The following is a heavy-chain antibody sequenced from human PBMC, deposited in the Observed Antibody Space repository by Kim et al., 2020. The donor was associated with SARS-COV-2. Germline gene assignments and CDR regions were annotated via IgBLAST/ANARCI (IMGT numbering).Heavy chain of an antibody. CDR1: GFTFSSYG. Sequence: GGSLRLSCAASGFTFSSYGMHWVRQAPGKGLEWVAVISYDGSNKYYADSVKGRFTISRDNSKNTLYLQMNSLRAEDTAVYYCAKGERGWLQNRLDAFDIWGQGTMVTVSS. J-gene: IGHJ3*02. CDR3: AKGERGWLQNRLDAFDI. V-gene: IGHV3-30*18. CDR2: ISYDGSNK. D-gene: IGHD5-12*01.